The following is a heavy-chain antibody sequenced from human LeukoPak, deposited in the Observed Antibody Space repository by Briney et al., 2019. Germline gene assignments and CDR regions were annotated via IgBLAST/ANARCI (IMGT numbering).Heavy chain of an antibody. CDR2: IHYDGSNK. D-gene: IGHD5-24*01. V-gene: IGHV3-30*02. Sequence: GGSLRLSCAASGFTFSSYGMHWVRQAPGKGLEWVAFIHYDGSNKYYADSVRGRFTISRDNAKNMLYLQMNSLRAEDTAVYYCATEMATNPAFDYWGQGTLVTVSS. CDR1: GFTFSSYG. J-gene: IGHJ4*02. CDR3: ATEMATNPAFDY.